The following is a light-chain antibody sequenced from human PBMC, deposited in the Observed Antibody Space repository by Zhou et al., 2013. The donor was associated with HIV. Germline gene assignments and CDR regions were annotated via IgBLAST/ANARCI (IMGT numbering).Light chain of an antibody. Sequence: DIQMTQSPSSLSASIGETVTISCRASRQISTYVNWYQYKPGKAPNLLIFGSSYLQKGVPSRFIGSGSGADFTLTIRRLQREDFATYFCQQAYTSPRTFGLGTTV. CDR1: RQISTY. CDR3: QQAYTSPRT. J-gene: IGKJ1*01. V-gene: IGKV1-39*01. CDR2: GSS.